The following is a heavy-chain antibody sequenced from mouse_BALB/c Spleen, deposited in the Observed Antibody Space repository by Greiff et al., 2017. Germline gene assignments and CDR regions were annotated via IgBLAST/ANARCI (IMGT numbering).Heavy chain of an antibody. Sequence: VKLLESGPELVKPGASVKMSCKASGYTFTDYAISWVKQRTGQGLEWIGEIYPGSGSTYYNEKFKGKATLTADKSSNTAYMQLSSLTSADSAVYFCARSGSLDYYGSSYVGYWGPGTTLTVSS. D-gene: IGHD1-1*01. CDR1: GYTFTDYA. CDR2: IYPGSGST. V-gene: IGHV1-77*01. CDR3: ARSGSLDYYGSSYVGY. J-gene: IGHJ2*01.